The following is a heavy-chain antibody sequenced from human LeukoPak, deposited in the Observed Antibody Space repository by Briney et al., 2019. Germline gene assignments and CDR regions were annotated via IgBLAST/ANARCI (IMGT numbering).Heavy chain of an antibody. J-gene: IGHJ4*02. V-gene: IGHV1-18*01. CDR1: GYTFTSYG. Sequence: VASVKVSCKASGYTFTSYGISWVRQAPGQGLEWMGWISAYNGNTNYAQKLQGRVTMTTDTSTSTAYMELRSLRSDDTAVYYCARSGYSSSWHDLWGDYWGQGTLVTVSS. CDR2: ISAYNGNT. D-gene: IGHD6-13*01. CDR3: ARSGYSSSWHDLWGDY.